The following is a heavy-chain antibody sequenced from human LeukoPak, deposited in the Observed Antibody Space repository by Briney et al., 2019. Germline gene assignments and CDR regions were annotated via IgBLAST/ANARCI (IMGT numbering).Heavy chain of an antibody. Sequence: GGSLRLSCAASGFTFTSSAMTWVRQAPGKGLQWVAGITASGGITYYADSVKGRFTISRDNSRDTLYLQMTNLRADDTALYYCARGGIYGVKIDYWGQGTLVTVSS. CDR1: GFTFTSSA. J-gene: IGHJ4*02. CDR2: ITASGGIT. D-gene: IGHD3-10*01. V-gene: IGHV3-23*01. CDR3: ARGGIYGVKIDY.